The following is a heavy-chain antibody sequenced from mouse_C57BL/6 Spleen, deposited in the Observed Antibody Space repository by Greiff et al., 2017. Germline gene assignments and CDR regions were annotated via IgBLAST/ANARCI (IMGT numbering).Heavy chain of an antibody. CDR3: AMGSNLDY. CDR2: IYPGGGYT. D-gene: IGHD2-5*01. CDR1: GYTFTNYG. J-gene: IGHJ2*01. Sequence: VQLQQSGAELVRPGTSVKMSCKASGYTFTNYGLGWAKQRPGHGLEWMGDIYPGGGYTNYNEKFKGKATLTADKSSSTAYMQFSSLTSEDSAIYYCAMGSNLDYWGQGTTLTVSS. V-gene: IGHV1-63*01.